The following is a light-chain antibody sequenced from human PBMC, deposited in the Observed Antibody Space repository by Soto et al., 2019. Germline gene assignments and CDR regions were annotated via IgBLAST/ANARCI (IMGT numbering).Light chain of an antibody. V-gene: IGKV3-15*01. CDR3: QQYNNWPPKT. CDR2: GAS. Sequence: ETVMTQSPATLSVSPGERATLFCRASQSVSSNLAWYQQKPGQAPRLLIYGASTRATGVPARFSGSGSETEFTLTISGLQSEDFAVYYCQQYNNWPPKTFGQGTKVEIK. J-gene: IGKJ1*01. CDR1: QSVSSN.